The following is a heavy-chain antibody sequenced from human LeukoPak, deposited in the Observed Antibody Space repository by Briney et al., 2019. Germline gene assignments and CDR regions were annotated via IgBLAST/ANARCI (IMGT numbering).Heavy chain of an antibody. J-gene: IGHJ4*02. Sequence: SGGSLRLSCAASGFTFSTYSMKWVRQAPGKGLEWVSYISDSGAMYYADSVKGRFTVSRDNAKNSLYLQMNSLRVEDTAVYYCARGSDYLFDCWGQGTLVTVSS. CDR2: ISDSGAM. D-gene: IGHD4-17*01. V-gene: IGHV3-48*04. CDR3: ARGSDYLFDC. CDR1: GFTFSTYS.